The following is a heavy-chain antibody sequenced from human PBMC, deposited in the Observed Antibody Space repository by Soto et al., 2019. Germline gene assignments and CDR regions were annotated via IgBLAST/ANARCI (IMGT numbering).Heavy chain of an antibody. Sequence: SVKVSCKASGGTFSSYAISWGRQAPGQGLEWMGGIIPIFGTANYAQKFQGRVTITADESTSTAYMELSSLRSEDTAVYYCARAPAEDSSGYHFDYWGQGTLVTVSS. CDR2: IIPIFGTA. CDR1: GGTFSSYA. V-gene: IGHV1-69*13. J-gene: IGHJ4*02. D-gene: IGHD3-22*01. CDR3: ARAPAEDSSGYHFDY.